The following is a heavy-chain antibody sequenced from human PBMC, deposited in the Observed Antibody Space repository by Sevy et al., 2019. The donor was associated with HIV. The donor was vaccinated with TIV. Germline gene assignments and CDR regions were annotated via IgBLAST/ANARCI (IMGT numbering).Heavy chain of an antibody. CDR1: GYTFTGYY. CDR2: INPNSGGT. D-gene: IGHD1-1*01. J-gene: IGHJ4*02. CDR3: ARDPLRGDLEYFDY. V-gene: IGHV1-2*06. Sequence: ASVKVSCKASGYTFTGYYMHWVRQAPGQGLEWMGRINPNSGGTNYAQKFQGRVTMTRDTSISTAYMELSRLRSDDTAVYYCARDPLRGDLEYFDYWGQGTLVTVS.